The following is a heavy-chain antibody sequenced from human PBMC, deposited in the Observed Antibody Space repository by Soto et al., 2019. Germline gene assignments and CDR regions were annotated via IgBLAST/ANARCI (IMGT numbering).Heavy chain of an antibody. V-gene: IGHV3-73*01. J-gene: IGHJ4*02. CDR3: TRSKDTASEPWDYFDY. D-gene: IGHD5-18*01. CDR1: GFTFSGSA. Sequence: GGSLRLSCAASGFTFSGSAMHCVRQASGKGLEWVGRIRSKANSYATAYAASVKGRFTISRDDSKNTAYLQMNSLKTEDTAVYYCTRSKDTASEPWDYFDYWGQGTLVTVSS. CDR2: IRSKANSYAT.